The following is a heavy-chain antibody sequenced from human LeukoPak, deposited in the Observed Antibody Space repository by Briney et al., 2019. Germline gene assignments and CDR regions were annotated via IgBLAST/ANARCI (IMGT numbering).Heavy chain of an antibody. D-gene: IGHD6-19*01. V-gene: IGHV3-21*01. CDR2: ISSSSTYI. CDR1: GFIFSSYS. Sequence: GGLMRLSGGASGFIFSSYSMSWVRPPPEKVLEWASSISSSSTYIYYADSVKGRITIHRDNAKNSVYLRMNSLRGEVMAVYYCGRASSQWLVPYWGQGTLVTVSS. J-gene: IGHJ4*02. CDR3: GRASSQWLVPY.